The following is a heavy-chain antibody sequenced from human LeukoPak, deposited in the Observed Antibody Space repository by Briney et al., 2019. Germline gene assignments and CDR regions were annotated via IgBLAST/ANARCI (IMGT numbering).Heavy chain of an antibody. CDR2: ISAYNGNT. V-gene: IGHV1-18*01. CDR3: ARDRRDASDI. CDR1: GYTYTSYG. Sequence: GASVKLLYKASGYTYTSYGMIWVRQAPGQGLEWMGWISAYNGNTNYAQKLQGRVTMTTDTSTSTAYMELRSLRSDDTAVYYCARDRRDASDIWGQATMVTVSS. J-gene: IGHJ3*02.